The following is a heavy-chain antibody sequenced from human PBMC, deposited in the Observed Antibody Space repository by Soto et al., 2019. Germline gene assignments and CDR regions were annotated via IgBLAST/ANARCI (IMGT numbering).Heavy chain of an antibody. D-gene: IGHD6-13*01. CDR3: ARVTYSSYGMDV. V-gene: IGHV1-2*02. J-gene: IGHJ6*02. Sequence: VKVSCKASGYTFTGYYMHWVRQAPGQGLEWMGWINPNSGGTNYAQKFQGRVTMTRDTSISTAYMELSRLRSDDTAVYYCARVTYSSYGMDVWGQGTTVTVSS. CDR1: GYTFTGYY. CDR2: INPNSGGT.